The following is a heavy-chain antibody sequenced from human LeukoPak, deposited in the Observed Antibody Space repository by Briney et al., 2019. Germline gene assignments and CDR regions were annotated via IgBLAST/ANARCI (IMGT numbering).Heavy chain of an antibody. CDR1: GFTFSSYS. J-gene: IGHJ4*02. CDR2: ISYDGSNK. CDR3: ARGARIAVAGAPFDY. Sequence: GGSLRLSCAASGFTFSSYSMNWVRQAPGKGLEWVAVISYDGSNKYYADSVKGRFTISRDNSKNTLYLQMNSLRAEDTAVYYCARGARIAVAGAPFDYWGQGTLVTVSS. V-gene: IGHV3-30*03. D-gene: IGHD6-19*01.